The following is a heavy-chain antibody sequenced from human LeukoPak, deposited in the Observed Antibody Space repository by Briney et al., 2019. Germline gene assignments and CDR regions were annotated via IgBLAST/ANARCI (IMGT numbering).Heavy chain of an antibody. CDR2: MYYSGNT. CDR3: ARGKYYFDY. CDR1: GGSLSNYY. V-gene: IGHV4-59*01. J-gene: IGHJ4*02. Sequence: PSETLSLTCTVSGGSLSNYYWSWIRRPPGKGLEWIGYMYYSGNTNYNPSLKSRLTTSLDTSKNQFSLKLSSVTAADTAVYYCARGKYYFDYWGQGTLVTVSS.